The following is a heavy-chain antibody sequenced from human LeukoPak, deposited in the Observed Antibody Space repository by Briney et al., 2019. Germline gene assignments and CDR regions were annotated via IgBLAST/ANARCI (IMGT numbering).Heavy chain of an antibody. Sequence: GGSLRLSCAASGFTFSSYWMTWVRQAPGKGLEGVANIKQDGSEKYYVDSVKGRFTISRDYAKDSLYLQMDSLRAEDTAVYYCAREFDPERDGFPDAFDLWGPGTWVTVSS. CDR1: GFTFSSYW. V-gene: IGHV3-7*01. J-gene: IGHJ3*01. CDR2: IKQDGSEK. CDR3: AREFDPERDGFPDAFDL. D-gene: IGHD5-24*01.